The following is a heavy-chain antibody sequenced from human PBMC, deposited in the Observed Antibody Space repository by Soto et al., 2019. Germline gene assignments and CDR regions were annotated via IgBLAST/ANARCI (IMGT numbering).Heavy chain of an antibody. CDR2: MYYTGST. D-gene: IGHD6-13*01. CDR3: ARDRRSAHGTRGSIDP. Sequence: QVQLQESGPGLVKPSQTLSLTCNVSGGYIGSGGYFWSWIRQHPGKDLEWIGYMYYTGSTYYDRSLTSRVSMSVDTSKNQFSLKPTSVTAADTAVYYCARDRRSAHGTRGSIDPWGQGTMVTVSA. V-gene: IGHV4-31*03. J-gene: IGHJ5*02. CDR1: GGYIGSGGYF.